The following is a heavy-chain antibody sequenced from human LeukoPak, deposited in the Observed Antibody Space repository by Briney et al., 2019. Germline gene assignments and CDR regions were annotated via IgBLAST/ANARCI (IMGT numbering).Heavy chain of an antibody. J-gene: IGHJ3*02. CDR1: GGSRSRGSYY. Sequence: PSETLSLTRTVPGGSRSRGSYYWDWIPQPPGKGLEWIGYIYYSGSTNYNPSLKSRVTISVDTSKNQFSLKLSSVTAADTAVYYCARENDAFDIWGQGTMVTVSS. V-gene: IGHV4-61*01. CDR3: ARENDAFDI. CDR2: IYYSGST.